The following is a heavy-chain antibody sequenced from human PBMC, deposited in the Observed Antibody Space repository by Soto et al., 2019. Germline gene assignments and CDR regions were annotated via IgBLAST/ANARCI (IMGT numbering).Heavy chain of an antibody. CDR2: INHSGST. Sequence: SETLSLTCAVYGGSFSGYYWSWIRQPPGKGLEWIGEINHSGSTNYNPSLKSRVTISVDMSKNQFSLKLSSVTAADTAVYYCARYYDFWSGYNWFDPWGQGTLVTVSS. CDR1: GGSFSGYY. CDR3: ARYYDFWSGYNWFDP. D-gene: IGHD3-3*01. J-gene: IGHJ5*02. V-gene: IGHV4-34*01.